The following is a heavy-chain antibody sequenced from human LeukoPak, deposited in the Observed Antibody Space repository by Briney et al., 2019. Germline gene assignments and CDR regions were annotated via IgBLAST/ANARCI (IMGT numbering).Heavy chain of an antibody. Sequence: ASVKVSCKASGYTFTGYYMHWVRQAPGQGLEGMGWINPNSGGTNYAQKFQGRVTMTRDTSISTAYMELSRLRSDDTAVYYCARDLGSSYPYYMDVWGKGTTVTVSS. V-gene: IGHV1-2*02. J-gene: IGHJ6*03. CDR3: ARDLGSSYPYYMDV. CDR2: INPNSGGT. CDR1: GYTFTGYY. D-gene: IGHD3-10*01.